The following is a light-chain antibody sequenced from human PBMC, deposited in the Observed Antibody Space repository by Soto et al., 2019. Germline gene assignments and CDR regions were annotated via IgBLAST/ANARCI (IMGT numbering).Light chain of an antibody. CDR2: AAS. J-gene: IGKJ5*01. CDR1: QSISSY. Sequence: DIQMTQSPSSVSASVGDRVTITCRASQSISSYLNWYQQKPGKAPKLLIYAASSLQSGVPSRFSGSESGTDFTLTISSLQPEDCAIYFCRQANSFPITFGQGTRLEIK. V-gene: IGKV1-12*01. CDR3: RQANSFPIT.